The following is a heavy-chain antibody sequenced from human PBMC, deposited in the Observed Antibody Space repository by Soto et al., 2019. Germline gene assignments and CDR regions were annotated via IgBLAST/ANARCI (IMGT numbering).Heavy chain of an antibody. Sequence: AEALSLTCIFFGGLISDYYWSWIRQSPEKGLEYIAYSSYGRITNLNGALNGRVTMSIDTSKNQFSLEATSLTAADTAIYYCPRARKATYIPGGFDSWGQGTLVTVSS. CDR3: PRARKATYIPGGFDS. CDR2: SSYGRIT. V-gene: IGHV4-59*12. CDR1: GGLISDYY. J-gene: IGHJ4*02. D-gene: IGHD2-21*01.